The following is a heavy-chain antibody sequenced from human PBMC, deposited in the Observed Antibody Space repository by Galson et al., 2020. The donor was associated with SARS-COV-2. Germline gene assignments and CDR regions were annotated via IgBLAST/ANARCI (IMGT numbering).Heavy chain of an antibody. CDR2: ISYNGNNK. CDR3: ARETPESSSSFFDY. Sequence: GGSLRLSCAASGFTFSTFAMHWVRQAPGKGLEWVAIISYNGNNKYNEDSVKGRFTISRDNSKNTVYLQMNSLRDEDTAVYYCARETPESSSSFFDYWGQGTLVTVSS. D-gene: IGHD6-6*01. CDR1: GFTFSTFA. J-gene: IGHJ4*02. V-gene: IGHV3-30-3*01.